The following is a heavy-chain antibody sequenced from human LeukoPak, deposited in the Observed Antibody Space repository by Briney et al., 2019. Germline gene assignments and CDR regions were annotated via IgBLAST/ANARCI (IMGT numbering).Heavy chain of an antibody. J-gene: IGHJ4*02. CDR1: GYSISSGYY. V-gene: IGHV4-61*01. Sequence: SETLSLTCTVSGYSISSGYYWSWIRQPPGKGLEWIGYIYYSGSTNYNPSLKSRVTILVDTSKNQFSLKLSSVTAADTAVYYCAGHGYGGNFQPLDYWGQGTLVTVSS. CDR2: IYYSGST. D-gene: IGHD4/OR15-4a*01. CDR3: AGHGYGGNFQPLDY.